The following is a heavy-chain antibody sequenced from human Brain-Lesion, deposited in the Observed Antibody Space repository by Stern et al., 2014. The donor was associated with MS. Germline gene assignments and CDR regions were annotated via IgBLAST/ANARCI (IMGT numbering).Heavy chain of an antibody. J-gene: IGHJ4*02. CDR3: ARRGDSSSSGFDY. CDR1: GYRFTSNW. CDR2: IWPGDSDT. V-gene: IGHV5-51*01. D-gene: IGHD6-6*01. Sequence: EVQLVESGAEVKKPGESLKISCQGSGYRFTSNWIGWVRQVPGKGLEWMGIIWPGDSDTRYSPSCQGQVTISADKSISTAYLQWSSLQASDTAMYYCARRGDSSSSGFDYWGQGTLVIVSS.